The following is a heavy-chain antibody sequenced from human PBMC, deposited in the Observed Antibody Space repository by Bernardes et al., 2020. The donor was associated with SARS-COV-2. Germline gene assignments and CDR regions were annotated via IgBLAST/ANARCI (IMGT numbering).Heavy chain of an antibody. Sequence: GGSLRLSCAASGFTFTDHNMNWVRQAPGKGLEWVSSISSSSTYIYYADPVKGRFTISRDNAKNSLYLQMNSLRAEDTAVYYCARVGPQFDYWGQGTLVTVSS. CDR3: ARVGPQFDY. J-gene: IGHJ4*02. CDR2: ISSSSTYI. CDR1: GFTFTDHN. V-gene: IGHV3-21*01. D-gene: IGHD3-16*01.